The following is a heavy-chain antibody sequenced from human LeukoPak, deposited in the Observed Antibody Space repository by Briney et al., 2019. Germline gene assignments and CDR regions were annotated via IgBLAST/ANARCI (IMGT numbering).Heavy chain of an antibody. Sequence: GGSLRLSCAASGFTFSSYAMSWVRQAPGKGLEWVSAISGSGGSTYYADSVKGRFTISRDNSKNTLYLQMNSLSAEDTAVYYCARSAHGDYLYFDYWGQGTLVTVSS. CDR2: ISGSGGST. V-gene: IGHV3-23*01. J-gene: IGHJ4*02. CDR3: ARSAHGDYLYFDY. D-gene: IGHD4-17*01. CDR1: GFTFSSYA.